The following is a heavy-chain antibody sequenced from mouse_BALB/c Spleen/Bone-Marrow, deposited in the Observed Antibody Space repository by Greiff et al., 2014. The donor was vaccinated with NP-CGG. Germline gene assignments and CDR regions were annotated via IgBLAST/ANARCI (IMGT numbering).Heavy chain of an antibody. CDR2: IYPGDGNT. CDR3: ALYDYDGLSWFAY. V-gene: IGHV1-82*01. D-gene: IGHD2-4*01. J-gene: IGHJ3*01. Sequence: VQLQESGPELVKPGASVKISCKASGYAFCSSWMNWVKQRPGQGLEWIGRIYPGDGNTNYNGKFKGKATLTADKSSTTAYMQLSSLTSVDSAVYFCALYDYDGLSWFAYWGQGTLVTVSA. CDR1: GYAFCSSW.